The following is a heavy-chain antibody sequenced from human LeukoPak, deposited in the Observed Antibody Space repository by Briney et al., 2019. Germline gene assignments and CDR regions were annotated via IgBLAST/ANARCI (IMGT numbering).Heavy chain of an antibody. CDR3: ARPGYSSSWPFDY. D-gene: IGHD6-13*01. CDR1: GFTFSDYY. J-gene: IGHJ4*02. V-gene: IGHV4-38-2*01. Sequence: LRLSCAASGFTFSDYYMNWIRQPPGKGLEWIGSIYYSGSTYYNPSLKSRVTISVDTSKNQFSLRLSSVTAADTAVYYCARPGYSSSWPFDYWGQGTLVTVSS. CDR2: IYYSGST.